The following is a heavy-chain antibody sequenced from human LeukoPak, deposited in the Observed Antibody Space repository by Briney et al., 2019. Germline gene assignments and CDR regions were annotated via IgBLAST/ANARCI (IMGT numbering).Heavy chain of an antibody. V-gene: IGHV3-23*01. Sequence: GGTLRLSCAASGFTFSSYGMSWVRQAPGKGLEWVSAISGSGGSTYYADSVKGRFTISRDNSKNTLYLQMNSLRAEDTAVYYCAKDRSQWLDCDYWGQGTLVTVSS. CDR3: AKDRSQWLDCDY. D-gene: IGHD6-19*01. CDR2: ISGSGGST. J-gene: IGHJ4*02. CDR1: GFTFSSYG.